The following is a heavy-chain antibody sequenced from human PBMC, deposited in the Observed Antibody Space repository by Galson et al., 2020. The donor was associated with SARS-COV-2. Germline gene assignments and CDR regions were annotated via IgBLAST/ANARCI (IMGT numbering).Heavy chain of an antibody. CDR2: ISGSGYTI. Sequence: GLEWVSIISGSGYTIYYADSVKGRFTISRDNSKNTVFLQMNSLRAEDTAVYYCAKDITWGGQGYFDYWGQGTLVTVSS. J-gene: IGHJ4*02. D-gene: IGHD3-16*01. V-gene: IGHV3-23*01. CDR3: AKDITWGGQGYFDY.